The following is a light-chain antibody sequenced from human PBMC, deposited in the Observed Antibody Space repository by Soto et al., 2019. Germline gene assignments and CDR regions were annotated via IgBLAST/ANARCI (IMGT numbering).Light chain of an antibody. Sequence: QSVLTQPPSASGTPGQRVTISCSGSNSNIGSNTVSWYQQLPGTAPKLLIYSNNQRPSGVPDRFSGSKSGTSASLAISGLQSEAEADYYCAAWDDSLNVVVFGGGTKVTV. CDR2: SNN. CDR3: AAWDDSLNVVV. V-gene: IGLV1-44*01. CDR1: NSNIGSNT. J-gene: IGLJ2*01.